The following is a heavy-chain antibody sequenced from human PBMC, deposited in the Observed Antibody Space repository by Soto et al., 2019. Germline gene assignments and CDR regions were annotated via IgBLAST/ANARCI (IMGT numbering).Heavy chain of an antibody. V-gene: IGHV2-5*01. Sequence: QITLKESGPTLVKPTQTLTLTCTFSGFSLSTSGVGVGWIRQPPGKALEWLALIYWNDDKRYSPSLKSRLTITKATSKNQVVLTMTNMDPVDTATYYCAHIIVRGVINEAPDYWGQGTLVTVSS. CDR2: IYWNDDK. J-gene: IGHJ4*02. CDR1: GFSLSTSGVG. CDR3: AHIIVRGVINEAPDY. D-gene: IGHD3-10*01.